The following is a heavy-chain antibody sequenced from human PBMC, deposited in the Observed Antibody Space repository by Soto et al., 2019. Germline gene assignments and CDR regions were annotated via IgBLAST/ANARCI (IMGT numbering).Heavy chain of an antibody. CDR2: ISSSSSTI. J-gene: IGHJ3*02. D-gene: IGHD4-17*01. V-gene: IGHV3-48*01. CDR3: ARSYGDGSDAFDI. CDR1: GFTFSSYS. Sequence: EVQLVESGGGLVQPGGSLRLSCAASGFTFSSYSMNWVRQAPGKGLEWVSYISSSSSTIYYADSVKGRFTISRDNAKNSLYLQMNSLRAEDTGVYYCARSYGDGSDAFDIWGQGTMVTVSS.